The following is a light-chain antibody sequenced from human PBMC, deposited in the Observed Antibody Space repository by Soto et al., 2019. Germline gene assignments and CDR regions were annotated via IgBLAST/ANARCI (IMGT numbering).Light chain of an antibody. Sequence: DIQMTQSPSTLSASVGDRVTITCRASQTINNWLAWYQQKPGKAPKLLIYKASTLEGGVSSRFNGSASGTEFTLTISSLQPDDFATFYCQQYHDYPWTFGQGTLVEV. J-gene: IGKJ1*01. CDR2: KAS. CDR1: QTINNW. CDR3: QQYHDYPWT. V-gene: IGKV1-5*03.